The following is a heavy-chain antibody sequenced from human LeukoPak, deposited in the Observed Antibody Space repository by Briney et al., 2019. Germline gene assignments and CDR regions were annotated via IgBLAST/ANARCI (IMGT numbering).Heavy chain of an antibody. D-gene: IGHD3-10*01. CDR1: GGSLSPYF. CDR3: ARDDYRGVTNFDP. J-gene: IGHJ5*02. V-gene: IGHV4-59*01. CDR2: ISYTGNT. Sequence: PSETLSLTCSVSGGSLSPYFWSWIRHPPGKGLEWIVYISYTGNTNYNPSLKSRVTISVDTSKNQFSLQLTSVTAADTAVYYCARDDYRGVTNFDPWGQGTLVAVSS.